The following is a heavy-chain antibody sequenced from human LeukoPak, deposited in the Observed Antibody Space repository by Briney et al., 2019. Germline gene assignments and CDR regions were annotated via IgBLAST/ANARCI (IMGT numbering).Heavy chain of an antibody. CDR1: GYTFTSYD. CDR3: ARKPRRPYDYVWGSYRYNPTYYFDY. D-gene: IGHD3-16*02. J-gene: IGHJ4*02. Sequence: ASVKVSCKASGYTFTSYDINWVRQATGQGPEWMGWMNPNSGNTGYAQKFQGRVTMTRNTSISTAYMELSSLRSEDTAVYYCARKPRRPYDYVWGSYRYNPTYYFDYWGQGTLVTVSS. V-gene: IGHV1-8*01. CDR2: MNPNSGNT.